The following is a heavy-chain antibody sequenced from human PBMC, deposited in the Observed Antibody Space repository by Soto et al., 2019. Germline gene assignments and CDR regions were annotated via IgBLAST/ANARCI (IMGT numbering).Heavy chain of an antibody. V-gene: IGHV3-72*01. D-gene: IGHD6-19*01. J-gene: IGHJ4*02. CDR2: TRNKANSYTT. CDR1: GFTFSDHY. CDR3: ARDHLSGWYYFDH. Sequence: PGGSLRLSCAASGFTFSDHYMDWVRQAPGKGLEWVGRTRNKANSYTTEYAASVKGRFTISRDDSKNSLYLQMNSLKTEDTAVYYCARDHLSGWYYFDHWGQGTLVTVSS.